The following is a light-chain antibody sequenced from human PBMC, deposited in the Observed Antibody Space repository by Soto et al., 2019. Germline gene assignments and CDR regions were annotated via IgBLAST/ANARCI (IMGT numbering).Light chain of an antibody. V-gene: IGLV1-44*01. CDR2: SNS. Sequence: QSVLIQPPSASGTPGQRVTVSCSGGSSNIGSYTVNWYQQLPGAAPKLLIYSNSQRPSGVPYRFSASKSGTSASLAISGLQSEDEAEYYCAAWDDSLNGYVFGPGTKLTVL. CDR3: AAWDDSLNGYV. CDR1: SSNIGSYT. J-gene: IGLJ1*01.